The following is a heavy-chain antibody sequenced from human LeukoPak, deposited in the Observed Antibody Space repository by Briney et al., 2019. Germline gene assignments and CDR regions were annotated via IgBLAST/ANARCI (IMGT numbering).Heavy chain of an antibody. Sequence: PSQTLSLTCPLSAGSINSNSPHWDWTRQAPGKGLEWIGNIYYSGTTSYNPSLKSRFTMSVDTSQTQFSLRLTSVTAADTAVYFCARRGDILTDYAFDSCGEGALVTVSS. J-gene: IGHJ4*02. D-gene: IGHD3-9*01. CDR3: ARRGDILTDYAFDS. CDR2: IYYSGTT. CDR1: AGSINSNSPH. V-gene: IGHV4-39*01.